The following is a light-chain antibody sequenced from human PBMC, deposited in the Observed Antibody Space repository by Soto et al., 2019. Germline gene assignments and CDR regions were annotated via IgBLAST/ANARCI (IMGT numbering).Light chain of an antibody. V-gene: IGKV3-20*01. J-gene: IGKJ4*01. CDR1: QSVSSSY. Sequence: EIVLTQSPGTLSLSPGERATLSCRASQSVSSSYLAWYQQKPGQAPRLLIYGISLRGTGIPTRFSGSGSGTEFTLTISSLQSEDFAVYYCQQYNSWPLTFGGGTKVDIK. CDR3: QQYNSWPLT. CDR2: GIS.